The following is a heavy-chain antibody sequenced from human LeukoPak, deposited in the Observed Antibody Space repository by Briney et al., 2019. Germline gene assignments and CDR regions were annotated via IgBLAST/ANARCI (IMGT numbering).Heavy chain of an antibody. CDR3: ARAPGIAAAGSTRFDP. D-gene: IGHD6-13*01. V-gene: IGHV1-46*01. CDR1: GYTFTSYY. Sequence: ASVKVSCKASGYTFTSYYMHWVRQAPGQGLEWMGIINPSGGSTSYAQKFQGRVTMTRDTSTSTVYMELSSLRSEDTAVYYCARAPGIAAAGSTRFDPWGQGTLVTVSS. CDR2: INPSGGST. J-gene: IGHJ5*02.